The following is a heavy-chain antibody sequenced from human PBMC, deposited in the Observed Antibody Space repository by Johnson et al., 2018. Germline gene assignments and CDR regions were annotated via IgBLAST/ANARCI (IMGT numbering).Heavy chain of an antibody. V-gene: IGHV3-23*04. J-gene: IGHJ6*03. CDR3: ATQYGSSWAYYYKDV. CDR2: ISGSGGST. D-gene: IGHD6-13*01. Sequence: EVQLVESGGGLVQPGGSLRLSCAASGFTFSSYAMSWVRPAPGKGLEWVSAISGSGGSTYYADSVKGRFTISRDNSKNTLYLQMNSLRAEDTAVYYCATQYGSSWAYYYKDVWGKGTTVTVSS. CDR1: GFTFSSYA.